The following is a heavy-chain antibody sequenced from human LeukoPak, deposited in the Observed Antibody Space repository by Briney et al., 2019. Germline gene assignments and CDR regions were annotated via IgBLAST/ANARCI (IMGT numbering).Heavy chain of an antibody. D-gene: IGHD3-22*01. CDR2: ISYDGSNK. Sequence: GGSLRRSCAASGFTFSSYAMHWVRQAPGKGLEWVAVISYDGSNKYYADSVKGRFTISRDNSKNTLYLQMNSLRAEDTAVYYCARDTSYYYDSSGYILWGQGTMVTVSS. CDR1: GFTFSSYA. CDR3: ARDTSYYYDSSGYIL. J-gene: IGHJ3*01. V-gene: IGHV3-30*04.